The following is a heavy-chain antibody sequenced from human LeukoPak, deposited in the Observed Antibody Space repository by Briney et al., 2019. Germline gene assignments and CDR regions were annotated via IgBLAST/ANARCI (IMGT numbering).Heavy chain of an antibody. CDR2: ISSSSSYI. V-gene: IGHV3-21*01. D-gene: IGHD2-2*01. Sequence: GGSLRLSCAASGFTFSSYSMNWVRQAPGKGLEWVSSISSSSSYIYYADSVKGRFTISRDNAKNSLYLQINSLRAEDTAVHFCARDRWDIVVVPAAREIDYWGQGTLVTVSS. CDR3: ARDRWDIVVVPAAREIDY. J-gene: IGHJ4*02. CDR1: GFTFSSYS.